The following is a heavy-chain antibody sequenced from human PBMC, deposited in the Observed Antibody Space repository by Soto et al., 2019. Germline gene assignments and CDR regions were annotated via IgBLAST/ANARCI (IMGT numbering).Heavy chain of an antibody. Sequence: QVQLVQSGAEVKKPGASMKVSCKASGYSLIDYFMHWVRQAPGQGLQWVGSIHPNSGITKFSPEFLGRVTMTRDTSVNTAYFELDGLTSAETGMSFCARDMRRGMRVEQPDYWGQGTLLTVSS. D-gene: IGHD2-8*01. CDR2: IHPNSGIT. V-gene: IGHV1-2*02. CDR3: ARDMRRGMRVEQPDY. CDR1: GYSLIDYF. J-gene: IGHJ4*02.